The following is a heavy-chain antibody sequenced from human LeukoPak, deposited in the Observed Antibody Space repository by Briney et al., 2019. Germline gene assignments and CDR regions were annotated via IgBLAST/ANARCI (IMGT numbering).Heavy chain of an antibody. V-gene: IGHV3-11*04. J-gene: IGHJ4*02. CDR1: GFTFSDYY. CDR3: ARDLYYYDSSGLYPPGY. Sequence: GGSLRLSXAASGFTFSDYYMSWIRQAPGKGLEWVSYISSSGSTIYYAHSVKGRFTISRYNAKNSLYLQMNSLRAEDTAVYYCARDLYYYDSSGLYPPGYWGQGTLVTVSS. CDR2: ISSSGSTI. D-gene: IGHD3-22*01.